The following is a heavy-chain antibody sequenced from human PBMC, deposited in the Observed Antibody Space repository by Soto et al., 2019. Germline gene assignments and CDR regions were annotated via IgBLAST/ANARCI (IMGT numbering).Heavy chain of an antibody. Sequence: QVQLVQSGAEVKKPGSSVKVSCKTSGGTFRNDIITWVRQAPGQGLEWIGRIIPLLDTTNYAQSFQGRVKFTVDKFTGTGYMELNSLRCEDTAFYFCVRNSPIGSTFSGYDGSDYLGQGTLVTVSS. CDR2: IIPLLDTT. V-gene: IGHV1-69*08. J-gene: IGHJ4*02. D-gene: IGHD5-12*01. CDR3: VRNSPIGSTFSGYDGSDY. CDR1: GGTFRNDI.